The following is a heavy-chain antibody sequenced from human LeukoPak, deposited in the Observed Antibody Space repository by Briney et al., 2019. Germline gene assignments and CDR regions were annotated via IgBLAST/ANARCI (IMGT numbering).Heavy chain of an antibody. V-gene: IGHV3-66*02. CDR3: ASATYCSGDCYAFFDY. J-gene: IGHJ4*02. CDR1: GFTVSSKY. Sequence: GGSLRLSCVVSGFTVSSKYMSWVRQAPGKGLEWVSSIYGGGSTFYADSVKGRFTISRDTSKNTIYLQMSSLIPGDTAVYYCASATYCSGDCYAFFDYWGQGILVTVSS. CDR2: IYGGGST. D-gene: IGHD2-21*02.